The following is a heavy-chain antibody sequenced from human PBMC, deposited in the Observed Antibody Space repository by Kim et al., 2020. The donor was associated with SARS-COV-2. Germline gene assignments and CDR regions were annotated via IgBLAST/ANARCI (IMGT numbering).Heavy chain of an antibody. J-gene: IGHJ4*02. Sequence: GGSLRLSCAASGFTFSSYGMHWVRQAPGKGLEWVAVIWYDGSNKYYAYSVKGRFTISRDNSKNTLYLQMNSLRAEDTAVYYCARGGGCSSTSCYLFLFDYWGQGTLVTVSS. CDR3: ARGGGCSSTSCYLFLFDY. V-gene: IGHV3-33*01. CDR2: IWYDGSNK. D-gene: IGHD2-2*01. CDR1: GFTFSSYG.